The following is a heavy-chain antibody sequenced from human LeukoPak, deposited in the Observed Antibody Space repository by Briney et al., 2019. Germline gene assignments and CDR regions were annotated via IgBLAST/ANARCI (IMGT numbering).Heavy chain of an antibody. CDR3: ARHGSSITIFGYYGMDV. D-gene: IGHD3-3*01. V-gene: IGHV4-34*01. Sequence: SETLSLTCAVYGGSFSGYYWSWIRQPPGKGLEWIGEINHSGSTNYNPSLKSRVTISVDTSKNQFSLKLSSVTAADTAVYYCARHGSSITIFGYYGMDVWGQGTTVTVSS. CDR2: INHSGST. J-gene: IGHJ6*02. CDR1: GGSFSGYY.